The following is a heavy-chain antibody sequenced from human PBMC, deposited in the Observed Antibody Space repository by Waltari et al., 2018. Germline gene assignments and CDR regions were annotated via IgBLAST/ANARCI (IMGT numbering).Heavy chain of an antibody. CDR2: IYYSGSP. CDR1: GGSISSSSYY. CDR3: ARGRGSTRLFDY. Sequence: QLQLQESGPGLVKPSETLSLTCTVSGGSISSSSYYWGWIRQPPGKGLEWIGSIYYSGSPYYNPSLKSRVTISVDTSKSQFSLKLSSVTAADTAVYYCARGRGSTRLFDYWGQGTLVTVSS. V-gene: IGHV4-39*07. D-gene: IGHD2-2*01. J-gene: IGHJ4*02.